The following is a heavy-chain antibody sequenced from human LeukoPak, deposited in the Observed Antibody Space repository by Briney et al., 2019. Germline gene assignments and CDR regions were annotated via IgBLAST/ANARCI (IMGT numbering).Heavy chain of an antibody. J-gene: IGHJ3*02. CDR1: GFTFSSYA. CDR3: ARDRAAAGFDAFDI. V-gene: IGHV3-30*04. D-gene: IGHD6-13*01. CDR2: ISYDGSNK. Sequence: GGSLRLSCAASGFTFSSYAMHWVRQAPGKGLEWVAVISYDGSNKYYADSVKGRFTISRDNSKNTLYLQMNGLRAEDTAVYYCARDRAAAGFDAFDIWGQGTMVTVSS.